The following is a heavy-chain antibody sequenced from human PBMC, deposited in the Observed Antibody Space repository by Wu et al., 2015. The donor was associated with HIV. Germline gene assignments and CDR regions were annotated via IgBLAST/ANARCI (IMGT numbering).Heavy chain of an antibody. Sequence: QVQLVQSGAEVKKPGASVKVSCKASGYTFTSYYMHWVRQAPGQGLEWMGGIIPMFGTTNYAHRFQGRLTITTDKSTSTAYMELSSLRSEDTAVYYCARDADYGDYDYWGQGTLVTVSS. J-gene: IGHJ4*02. CDR2: IIPMFGTT. V-gene: IGHV1-46*01. CDR3: ARDADYGDYDY. D-gene: IGHD3-16*01. CDR1: GYTFTSYY.